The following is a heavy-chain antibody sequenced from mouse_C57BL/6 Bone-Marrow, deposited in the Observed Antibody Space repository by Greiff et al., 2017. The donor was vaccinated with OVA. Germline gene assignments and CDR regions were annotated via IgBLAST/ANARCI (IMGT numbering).Heavy chain of an antibody. CDR2: GQGLDCIG. Sequence: QVQLQQSGPELARPWASVKISCQAFYTFFRRVHFAFRDTNYWMQWVKQRPGQGLDCIGAFYPGYGDTSYIQKFKGKATLTADKSSSTAYMQLSSLTSEDAAVYYCASYSNYEEDYFDYWGQGTTLTVSS. CDR3: SEDAAVYYCASYSNYEEDYFDY. V-gene: IGHV1-87*01. D-gene: IGHD2-5*01. J-gene: IGHJ2*01. CDR1: YTFFRRVH.